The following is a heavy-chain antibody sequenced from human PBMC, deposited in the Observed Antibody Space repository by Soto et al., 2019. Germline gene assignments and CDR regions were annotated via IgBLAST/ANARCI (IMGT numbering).Heavy chain of an antibody. Sequence: QVQLQQWGAGLLKPSETLSLTCAVYGGSFSGYYWSWIRQPPGKGLEWIGEINHSGSTNYNPSLKSRVTISVDTSKNQFSLKLSSVTAADTAVYYCARGTHYSSSWTYYMDVWGKGTTVTVSS. D-gene: IGHD6-13*01. V-gene: IGHV4-34*01. CDR1: GGSFSGYY. J-gene: IGHJ6*03. CDR3: ARGTHYSSSWTYYMDV. CDR2: INHSGST.